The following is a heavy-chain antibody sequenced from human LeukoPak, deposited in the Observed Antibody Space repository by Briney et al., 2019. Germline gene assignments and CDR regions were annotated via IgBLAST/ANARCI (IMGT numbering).Heavy chain of an antibody. V-gene: IGHV4-4*07. Sequence: SETLSLTCTVSGGSISSYYWSWIRQPAGKGLEWIGRIYTSGSTNYNPSLKSRVTMSVDTSKNQFSLKLSSVTAADTAVCYCAREDEHYDSSGNYYYYYMDVWGKGTTVTASS. CDR3: AREDEHYDSSGNYYYYYMDV. CDR1: GGSISSYY. CDR2: IYTSGST. J-gene: IGHJ6*03. D-gene: IGHD3-22*01.